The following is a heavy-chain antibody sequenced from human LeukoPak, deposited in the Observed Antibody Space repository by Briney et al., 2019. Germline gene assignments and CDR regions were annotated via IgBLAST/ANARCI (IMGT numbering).Heavy chain of an antibody. Sequence: GASVKVSCKASGGTFSSYTISWMRQAPGQGLEWMGRIIPILGIANYAQKFQGRVTITADKSTSTAYMEQSSLRSEDTAVYYCASRGAGYYDSSGYSYYWGQGTLVTVSS. CDR2: IIPILGIA. D-gene: IGHD3-22*01. J-gene: IGHJ4*02. CDR1: GGTFSSYT. V-gene: IGHV1-69*02. CDR3: ASRGAGYYDSSGYSYY.